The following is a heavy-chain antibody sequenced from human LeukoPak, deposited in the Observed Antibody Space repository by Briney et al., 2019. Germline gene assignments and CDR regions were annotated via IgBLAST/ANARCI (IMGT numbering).Heavy chain of an antibody. CDR3: ARDLYYDSSGYTN. CDR2: INPNSGGT. D-gene: IGHD3-22*01. J-gene: IGHJ4*02. Sequence: GASVKVSCKASGYTFTDYYMHWVRQAPGQGLEWMGWINPNSGGTNYAQKFQGRVTMTRDTSISTAYMELSRLRSDDTAVYYCARDLYYDSSGYTNWGQGTLVTVSS. CDR1: GYTFTDYY. V-gene: IGHV1-2*02.